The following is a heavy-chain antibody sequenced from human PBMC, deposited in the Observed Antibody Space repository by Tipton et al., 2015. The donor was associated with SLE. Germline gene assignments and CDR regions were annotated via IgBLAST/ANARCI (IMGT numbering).Heavy chain of an antibody. CDR3: ARNYYDSSGEVGFDY. V-gene: IGHV4-38-2*02. Sequence: TLSLTCTVSGGSISSYYWGWIRQPPGKGLEWIGSIYHSGSTYYNPSLKSRVTISVDTSKNQFSLKLSSVTAADTAVYYCARNYYDSSGEVGFDYWGQGTLVTVSS. CDR1: GGSISSYY. J-gene: IGHJ4*02. CDR2: IYHSGST. D-gene: IGHD3-22*01.